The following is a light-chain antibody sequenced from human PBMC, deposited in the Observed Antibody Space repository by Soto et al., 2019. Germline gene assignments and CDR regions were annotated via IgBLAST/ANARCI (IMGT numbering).Light chain of an antibody. Sequence: SVLTQPASVSGSPGQSITISCSGSSSNIGSNYVCWYQHLPGTAPKLLIYSNNQRPSGVPDRFSGSKSGTSASLAISGLRSEDEADYYCATWDDSLSGHYVFGTGTKVTVL. V-gene: IGLV1-47*02. CDR1: SSNIGSNY. CDR3: ATWDDSLSGHYV. CDR2: SNN. J-gene: IGLJ1*01.